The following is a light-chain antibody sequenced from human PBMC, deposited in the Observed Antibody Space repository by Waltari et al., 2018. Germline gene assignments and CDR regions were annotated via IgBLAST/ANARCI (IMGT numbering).Light chain of an antibody. CDR3: QHYVRLPVT. V-gene: IGKV3-20*01. CDR1: QSVGRS. CDR2: DAS. J-gene: IGKJ1*01. Sequence: EIVLTQSPGTLSWSPGERAPLSCGASQSVGRSLAWYQQKPGRAPRLLLYDASSMATGIPDRFSGSGFGPDFSLTISRLEPEDFAVYYCQHYVRLPVTFGQGTKVEIK.